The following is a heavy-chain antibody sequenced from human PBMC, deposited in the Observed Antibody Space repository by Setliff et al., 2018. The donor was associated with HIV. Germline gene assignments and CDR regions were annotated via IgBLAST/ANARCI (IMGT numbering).Heavy chain of an antibody. CDR3: ARVEYWGLPYYYYYMDV. Sequence: PGGSLRLSCSASGFTFDDYGMSWVRQAPGKGLEWVSSISSRSTNIYYEDSLKGRFTISRDNAKNSLYLQMNSLRAEDTAVYYCARVEYWGLPYYYYYMDVWGKGTSVTVSS. CDR2: ISSRSTNI. J-gene: IGHJ6*03. CDR1: GFTFDDYG. D-gene: IGHD2-15*01. V-gene: IGHV3-21*01.